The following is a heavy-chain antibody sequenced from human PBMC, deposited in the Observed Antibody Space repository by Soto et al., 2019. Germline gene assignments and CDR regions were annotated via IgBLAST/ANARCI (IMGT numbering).Heavy chain of an antibody. CDR2: ISGYNGDI. J-gene: IGHJ4*02. CDR3: ARVRIVGAREVDF. D-gene: IGHD1-26*01. V-gene: IGHV1-18*04. Sequence: QVHLVQSGGEVKKPGASVKVSCKASGYTFNRHGITWVRQAPGQGLEWMGWISGYNGDINYEQKFQGRVTLSSDTLTSKVYLELKSLRFADTAVYYCARVRIVGAREVDFWGQGTLVTVSS. CDR1: GYTFNRHG.